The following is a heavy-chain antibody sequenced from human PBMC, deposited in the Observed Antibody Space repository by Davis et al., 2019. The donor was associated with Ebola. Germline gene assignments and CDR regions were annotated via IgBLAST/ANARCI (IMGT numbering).Heavy chain of an antibody. D-gene: IGHD2-2*01. CDR3: ARSGLFDIVVVPAADAFDI. Sequence: GGSLRLSCKGSGYSFTSYWIGWVRQMPGKGLEWMGIIYPGDSDTRYSPSFQGQVTISADKSISTAYLQWSSLKASDTAMYYCARSGLFDIVVVPAADAFDIWGQGTMVTVSS. CDR1: GYSFTSYW. J-gene: IGHJ3*02. CDR2: IYPGDSDT. V-gene: IGHV5-51*01.